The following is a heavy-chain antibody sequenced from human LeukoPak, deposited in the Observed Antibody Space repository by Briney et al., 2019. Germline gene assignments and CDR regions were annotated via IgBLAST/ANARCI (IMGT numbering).Heavy chain of an antibody. CDR3: ARAKDVVVVVALDN. V-gene: IGHV1-2*06. CDR2: INPNSGST. J-gene: IGHJ4*02. D-gene: IGHD2-15*01. Sequence: GASVKVSCKASGYTFTGYYMHWVRQAPGQGLEWMGRINPNSGSTNYAQKFQGRVTITRDTSISTAYMELSRLRSDDTAVYYCARAKDVVVVVALDNWGQGTLVTVSS. CDR1: GYTFTGYY.